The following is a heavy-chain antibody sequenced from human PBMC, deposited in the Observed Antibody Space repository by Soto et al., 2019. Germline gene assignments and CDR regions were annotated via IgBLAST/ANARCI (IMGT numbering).Heavy chain of an antibody. Sequence: QVQLVQSGAEVKKPGSSVKVSCKASGGTFSSYAISWVRQAPGQGLEWMGGLIPIFGTANYAQKFQGRVTITADESTSTAYMELSSLRSEDTAVYYCARDGLTSQLVRDYDYYGMDVWGQGTTVTVSS. J-gene: IGHJ6*02. V-gene: IGHV1-69*01. CDR3: ARDGLTSQLVRDYDYYGMDV. D-gene: IGHD6-13*01. CDR1: GGTFSSYA. CDR2: LIPIFGTA.